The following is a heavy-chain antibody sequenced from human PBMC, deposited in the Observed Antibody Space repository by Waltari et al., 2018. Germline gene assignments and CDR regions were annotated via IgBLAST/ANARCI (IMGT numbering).Heavy chain of an antibody. CDR3: ARLEGDFWSGYYKFDY. V-gene: IGHV4-39*01. CDR2: MYYSGNT. CDR1: GGSIGSRSYY. J-gene: IGHJ4*02. D-gene: IGHD3-3*01. Sequence: QLQLQESGPGLVRPSETLSLSCSVSGGSIGSRSYYWAWLRQPPGKGLGWIGSMYYSGNTYYTPSLKSRVSISGDTSKNEFSLKLSSVTAADTAVYYCARLEGDFWSGYYKFDYWGQGTLVTVSS.